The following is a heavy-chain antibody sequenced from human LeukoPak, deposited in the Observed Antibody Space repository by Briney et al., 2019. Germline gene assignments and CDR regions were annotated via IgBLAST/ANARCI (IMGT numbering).Heavy chain of an antibody. V-gene: IGHV3-7*01. J-gene: IGHJ3*02. CDR2: IKQDGSEK. Sequence: GSLRLSCAASGFTVSSNYMSWGRQAPGKGLEWVANIKQDGSEKYYVDSVKGRFTISRDNAKNSLYLQMNSLRAEDTAVYYCASSVRSEDDAFDIWGQGTMVTVSS. CDR3: ASSVRSEDDAFDI. D-gene: IGHD3-10*01. CDR1: GFTVSSNY.